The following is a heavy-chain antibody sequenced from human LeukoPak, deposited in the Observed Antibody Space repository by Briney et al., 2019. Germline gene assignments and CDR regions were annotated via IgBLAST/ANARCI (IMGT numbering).Heavy chain of an antibody. J-gene: IGHJ4*02. CDR2: IYYSGST. Sequence: PSQTLSLTCTVSGGSISSGGYYWSCIRQHPGKGLEWIGYIYYSGSTYYNPSLKSRVTISVGTSKNKFSLKLSSVTAADSAVYYCARKIAAVDYWGQGTLVTVSS. CDR1: GGSISSGGYY. D-gene: IGHD6-13*01. CDR3: ARKIAAVDY. V-gene: IGHV4-31*03.